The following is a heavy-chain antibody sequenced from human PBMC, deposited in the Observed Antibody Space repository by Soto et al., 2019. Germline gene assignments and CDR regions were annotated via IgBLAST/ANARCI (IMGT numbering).Heavy chain of an antibody. CDR3: ARGGTSGSGVYSRFDP. D-gene: IGHD3-10*01. CDR1: GASVSTYS. V-gene: IGHV4-59*02. CDR2: IHYSGGP. J-gene: IGHJ5*02. Sequence: SETLSLPCRVTGASVSTYSWSWIRQSLGKGLEWIGYIHYSGGPNYTPSLRSRVTISVDTSKNQLSLNLTSLTAADTAVDYCARGGTSGSGVYSRFDPWGRGTVVTVPS.